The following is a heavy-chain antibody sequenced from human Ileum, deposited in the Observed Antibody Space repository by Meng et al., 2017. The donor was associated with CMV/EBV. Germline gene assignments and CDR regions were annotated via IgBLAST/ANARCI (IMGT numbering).Heavy chain of an antibody. D-gene: IGHD2/OR15-2a*01. CDR3: ARTGDILSLQH. Sequence: VQLQGSGPGLVKASQTLCLTCTVSGGSISSASNCWNWLRQPAGEGLGWIGHIYTSGRTNYKPSLKSRVTISIDKTENQFSLNLRSVNAADTALYYWARTGDILSLQHWGQGTLVTVSS. CDR1: GGSISSASNC. CDR2: IYTSGRT. V-gene: IGHV4-61*02. J-gene: IGHJ1*01.